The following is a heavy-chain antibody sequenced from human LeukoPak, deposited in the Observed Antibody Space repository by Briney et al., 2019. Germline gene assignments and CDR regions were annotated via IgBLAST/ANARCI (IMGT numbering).Heavy chain of an antibody. CDR1: GYTFTGYY. V-gene: IGHV1-2*02. CDR2: INPNSGGT. D-gene: IGHD2-15*01. CDR3: ARARVAATYYYYYMDV. Sequence: ASVTVSCKASGYTFTGYYMHWVRQAPGQGLEWMGWINPNSGGTNYAQKFQGRVTMTRDTSISTAYMELSRLRSDDTAVYYCARARVAATYYYYYMDVWGKGTTVTVSS. J-gene: IGHJ6*03.